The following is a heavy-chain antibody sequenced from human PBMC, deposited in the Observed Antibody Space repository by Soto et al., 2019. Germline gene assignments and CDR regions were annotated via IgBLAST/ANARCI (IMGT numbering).Heavy chain of an antibody. D-gene: IGHD4-17*01. J-gene: IGHJ4*02. Sequence: EVQLLESGGGLVQPGGSLRLSCAASGVTFSTYSMAWVRQAPGRGPEWVSGIFQDGRTHYADAVKGRFTISRDNSRSSVYLQMITLRGEDTAIYYCAKDLRPDGVWDFDYWGQGTLVTVSS. CDR2: IFQDGRT. V-gene: IGHV3-23*01. CDR3: AKDLRPDGVWDFDY. CDR1: GVTFSTYS.